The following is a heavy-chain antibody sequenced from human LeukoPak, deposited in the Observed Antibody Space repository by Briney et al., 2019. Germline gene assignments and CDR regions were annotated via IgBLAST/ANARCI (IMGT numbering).Heavy chain of an antibody. CDR1: GGSTSSSYY. J-gene: IGHJ3*02. V-gene: IGHV4-39*07. Sequence: PWETLSLTCTVSGGSTSSSYYWGWIRQPPGKGLEWIGSIYYSGSTNYNPSLKSRDTMSVDTSKNQFSLKLSSVTAAGTAVYYCARSHIPYCSSTSCYAFDIWGQGTMVTVSS. CDR3: ARSHIPYCSSTSCYAFDI. D-gene: IGHD2-2*01. CDR2: IYYSGST.